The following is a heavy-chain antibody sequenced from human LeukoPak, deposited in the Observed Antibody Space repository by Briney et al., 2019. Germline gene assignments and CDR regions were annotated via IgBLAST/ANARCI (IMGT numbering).Heavy chain of an antibody. Sequence: KSSETLSLTCTVSGVSISSSSYYWGWIRQPPGKGLEWIGSIYYSGSTYYNPSLKSRVTISVDTSKNQFSLKLSSVTAADTAVYYCASNTIFGDLYYFDYWGQGALVTVSS. V-gene: IGHV4-39*01. D-gene: IGHD3-3*01. CDR2: IYYSGST. J-gene: IGHJ4*02. CDR1: GVSISSSSYY. CDR3: ASNTIFGDLYYFDY.